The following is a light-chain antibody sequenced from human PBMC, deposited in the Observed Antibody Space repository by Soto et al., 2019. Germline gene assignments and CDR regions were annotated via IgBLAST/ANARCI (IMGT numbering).Light chain of an antibody. Sequence: EIVMTQSPVTLSLSPGERATLSCRASQGINSYLAWYQQKPGQAPRLLIYGASTRATDIPARFSGSGSGTEFTLTITSLQSEDFAGYYCQQYNNWPLITFGQGTRLEIK. V-gene: IGKV3-15*01. CDR2: GAS. CDR1: QGINSY. CDR3: QQYNNWPLIT. J-gene: IGKJ5*01.